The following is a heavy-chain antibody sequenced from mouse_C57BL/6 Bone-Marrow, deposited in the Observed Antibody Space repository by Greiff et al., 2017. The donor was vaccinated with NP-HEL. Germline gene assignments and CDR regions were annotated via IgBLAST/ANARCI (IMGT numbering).Heavy chain of an antibody. CDR3: ARGDYYYGSSYGFAY. D-gene: IGHD1-1*01. J-gene: IGHJ3*01. Sequence: VQLQQSGPELVKPGASVKISCKASGYTFTDYYMNWVKQSHGKSLEWIGDINPNNGGTSYNQKFKGKATLTVDKSSSTAYMELRSLTSEDSAVYYCARGDYYYGSSYGFAYWGQGTLVTVSA. CDR1: GYTFTDYY. V-gene: IGHV1-26*01. CDR2: INPNNGGT.